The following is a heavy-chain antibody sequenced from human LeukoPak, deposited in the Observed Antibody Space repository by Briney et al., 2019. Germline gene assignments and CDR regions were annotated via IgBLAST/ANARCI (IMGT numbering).Heavy chain of an antibody. CDR3: ARAFGCSGTSCHARWGYYYYAMDV. Sequence: GGSLRLSCAASASTFSNDAIHWVRQAPGKGLEWVAVVSYDETNKYYADSVKGRFTISRDNSKNTVYLQMSSLRAEDTAMYYCARAFGCSGTSCHARWGYYYYAMDVWGQGTTVTVSS. D-gene: IGHD2-2*01. CDR2: VSYDETNK. J-gene: IGHJ6*02. CDR1: ASTFSNDA. V-gene: IGHV3-30-3*01.